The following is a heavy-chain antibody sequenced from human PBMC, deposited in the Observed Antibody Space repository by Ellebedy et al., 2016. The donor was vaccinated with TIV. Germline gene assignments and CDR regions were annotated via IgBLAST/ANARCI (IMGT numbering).Heavy chain of an antibody. Sequence: ASVKVSCXASGYTFTSYDINWVRQATGQGLEWMGWMNPNSGNTGYAQKFQGRVTMTRNTSISTAYMELSSLRSEDTAVYYCARGLGLALRTRPFGYWGQGTLVTVSS. CDR2: MNPNSGNT. D-gene: IGHD2-15*01. V-gene: IGHV1-8*01. CDR1: GYTFTSYD. CDR3: ARGLGLALRTRPFGY. J-gene: IGHJ4*02.